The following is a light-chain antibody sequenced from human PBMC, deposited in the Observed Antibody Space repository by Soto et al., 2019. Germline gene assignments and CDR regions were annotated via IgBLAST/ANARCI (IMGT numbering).Light chain of an antibody. J-gene: IGKJ4*01. Sequence: DIQMIQSPSSVSASVGDTVTITCRASQGIGSWLGWYQQKPGKAPQLLIYGASSLQSGVPPRFSGSASETDFTLIISSLQPEDFASYYCQQANSFPLTFGGGTKVEIK. CDR3: QQANSFPLT. CDR2: GAS. V-gene: IGKV1-12*01. CDR1: QGIGSW.